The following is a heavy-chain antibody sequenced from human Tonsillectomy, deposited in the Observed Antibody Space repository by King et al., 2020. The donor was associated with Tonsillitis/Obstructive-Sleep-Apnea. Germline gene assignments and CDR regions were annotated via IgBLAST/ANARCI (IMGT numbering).Heavy chain of an antibody. J-gene: IGHJ5*02. CDR2: INHSGST. CDR1: GGSFSGYY. D-gene: IGHD2-15*01. Sequence: VQLQQWGAGLLKPSETLSLTCAVYGGSFSGYYWSWIRQPPGKGLEWIGEINHSGSTNYNPSLKSRVTISVDTAKNQFSLKLSSGTAADPAVYYCARHGGLGYCTGGSCYSGWFDPGGQGTLVTVSS. V-gene: IGHV4-34*01. CDR3: ARHGGLGYCTGGSCYSGWFDP.